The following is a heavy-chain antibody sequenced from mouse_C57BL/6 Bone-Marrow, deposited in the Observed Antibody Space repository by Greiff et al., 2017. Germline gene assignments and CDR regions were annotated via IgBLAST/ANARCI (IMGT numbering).Heavy chain of an antibody. CDR2: IDPSDSYT. CDR3: ARMGRVAY. CDR1: GYTFTSYW. Sequence: VQLQQPGAELVMPGASVKLSCKASGYTFTSYWMHWVKQRPGQGLEWIGEIDPSDSYTNYNQKFKGKSTLTVDKSSNTAYMQLSSLTSEDSAVYYCARMGRVAYWGQGTLVTVSA. D-gene: IGHD4-1*01. V-gene: IGHV1-69*01. J-gene: IGHJ3*01.